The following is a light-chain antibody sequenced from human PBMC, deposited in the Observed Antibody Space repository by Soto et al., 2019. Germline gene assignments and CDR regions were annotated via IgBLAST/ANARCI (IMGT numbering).Light chain of an antibody. Sequence: DSQTNQSPSTLSSSIGDRLNITCRASRTISSWLAWYQQKAGQAPKLLIYAASRLQSGVPSRFSGSGSGTDFTLSITSLQPDDFATYYCHQYHSYSWTFGQGTRLEIK. CDR3: HQYHSYSWT. V-gene: IGKV1-5*03. J-gene: IGKJ5*01. CDR2: AAS. CDR1: RTISSW.